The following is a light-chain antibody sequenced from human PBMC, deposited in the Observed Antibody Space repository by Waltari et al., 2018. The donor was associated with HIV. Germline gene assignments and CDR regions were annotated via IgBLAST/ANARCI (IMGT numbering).Light chain of an antibody. J-gene: IGLJ2*01. CDR3: GVWDDNLRGV. Sequence: QAVLTQPPSTSASSGQKITISCSVGDSNVGSHSVYWYHQFPGGAPKLLLYKTNQRSSGVPDRFSGSKSGTSASLTISGLRSEDEGIYFCGVWDDNLRGVFGGGTRLTVL. CDR1: DSNVGSHS. CDR2: KTN. V-gene: IGLV1-47*01.